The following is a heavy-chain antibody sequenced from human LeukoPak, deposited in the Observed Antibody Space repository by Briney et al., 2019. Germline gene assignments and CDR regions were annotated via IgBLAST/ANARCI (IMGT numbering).Heavy chain of an antibody. CDR3: ARHPGHCSGTSCYGGFHS. Sequence: PSETLSLTCTVSGGSISSTGYYWAWIRQPPGKGLEWIGNIYYSGTTYYNPSLKSRVTMSIDTSKNHFSLRLSSVTAADTAVYYCARHPGHCSGTSCYGGFHSWGQGTLVTVSS. CDR1: GGSISSTGYY. J-gene: IGHJ4*02. D-gene: IGHD2-2*01. V-gene: IGHV4-39*01. CDR2: IYYSGTT.